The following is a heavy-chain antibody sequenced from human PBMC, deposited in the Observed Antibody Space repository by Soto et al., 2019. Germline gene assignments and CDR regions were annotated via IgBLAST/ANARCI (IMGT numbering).Heavy chain of an antibody. Sequence: SETLYLTCAVSGGSISRGGFSWGWIRHPPGKGLEWIGYIYHSVSTYYNPSLKSRVTISVDRSKNQFSLRLSSVTAADTAVYYCARVPDYWGQGTLVTVSS. CDR3: ARVPDY. J-gene: IGHJ4*02. CDR1: GGSISRGGFS. CDR2: IYHSVST. V-gene: IGHV4-30-2*01.